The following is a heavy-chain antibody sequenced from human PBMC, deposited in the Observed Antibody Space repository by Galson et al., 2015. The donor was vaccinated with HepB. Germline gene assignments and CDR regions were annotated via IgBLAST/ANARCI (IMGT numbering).Heavy chain of an antibody. CDR3: ARDGKVVVAATSDY. CDR2: ISAYNGNT. V-gene: IGHV1-18*01. Sequence: SVKVSCKASGGTFSSYAISWVRQAPGQGLEWMGGISAYNGNTNYAQKLQGRVTMTTDTSTSTAYMELRSLRSDDTAVYYCARDGKVVVAATSDYWGQGTLVTVSS. D-gene: IGHD2-15*01. CDR1: GGTFSSYA. J-gene: IGHJ4*02.